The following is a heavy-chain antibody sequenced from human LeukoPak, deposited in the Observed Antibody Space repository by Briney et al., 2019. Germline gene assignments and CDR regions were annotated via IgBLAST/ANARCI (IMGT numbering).Heavy chain of an antibody. CDR1: GYTFTSYY. Sequence: PGASVKVSCKASGYTFTSYYMHWVRQAPGQGLEWMGIINPSGGSTSYAQKFQGRVTMTRDTSTSTVYMKLSSLRSEDTAVYYCARDHGLQDYYYYMDVWGKGTTVTVSS. J-gene: IGHJ6*03. CDR3: ARDHGLQDYYYYMDV. V-gene: IGHV1-46*01. D-gene: IGHD5-24*01. CDR2: INPSGGST.